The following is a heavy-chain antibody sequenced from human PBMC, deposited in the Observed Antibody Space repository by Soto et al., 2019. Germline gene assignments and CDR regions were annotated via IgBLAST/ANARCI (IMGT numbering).Heavy chain of an antibody. D-gene: IGHD4-17*01. CDR1: GGSFSGYY. V-gene: IGHV4-34*01. CDR3: ARGRQYGNWFDP. CDR2: INHSGST. Sequence: SETLSLTCAVYGGSFSGYYWSWIRQPPGKGLEWIGEINHSGSTNYNPSLKSRVTISVDTSKNQFSLKPSSVTAADTAVYYCARGRQYGNWFDPWGQGTLVTVSS. J-gene: IGHJ5*02.